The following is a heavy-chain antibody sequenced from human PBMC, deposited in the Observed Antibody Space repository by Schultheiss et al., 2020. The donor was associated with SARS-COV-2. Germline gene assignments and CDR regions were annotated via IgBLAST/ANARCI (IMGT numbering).Heavy chain of an antibody. CDR2: ISYDGSNK. D-gene: IGHD3-16*01. CDR1: GFSFSTYT. Sequence: GGSLRLSCAASGFSFSTYTMNWVRQAPGKGPEWVAVISYDGSNKYYADSVRGRFTIYRDNSESTVYLQMNSLRADDTAVYFCARRSGGSKDSWGQGTLVTVSS. V-gene: IGHV3-30*03. CDR3: ARRSGGSKDS. J-gene: IGHJ4*02.